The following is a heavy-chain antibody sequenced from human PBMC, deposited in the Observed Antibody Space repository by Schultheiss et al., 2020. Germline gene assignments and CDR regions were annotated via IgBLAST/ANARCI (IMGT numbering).Heavy chain of an antibody. D-gene: IGHD1-26*01. Sequence: GGSLRLSCAASGFIFSDYYMSWIRQAPGKGLEWLSYITSSSSTIEYADSVKGRFTISRDNAKNSLYLQMHSLRAEDTAVYYCARGEPQGSYWRAFDIWGQGTMVTVSS. CDR2: ITSSSSTI. CDR1: GFIFSDYY. J-gene: IGHJ3*02. CDR3: ARGEPQGSYWRAFDI. V-gene: IGHV3-11*04.